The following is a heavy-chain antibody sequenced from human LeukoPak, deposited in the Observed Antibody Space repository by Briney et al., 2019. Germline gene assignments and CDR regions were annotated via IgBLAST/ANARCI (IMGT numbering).Heavy chain of an antibody. CDR2: INHSGST. D-gene: IGHD6-19*01. Sequence: PSETLSLTCAVYGGSFSGYYWSWIRQPPGKGLEWIGEINHSGSTNYNPSLKSRVTISVDTSKNQFSLKLSSVTAADTAVYYCASMGGWYYAFVRGQGTLVTVSS. CDR1: GGSFSGYY. V-gene: IGHV4-34*01. J-gene: IGHJ4*02. CDR3: ASMGGWYYAFV.